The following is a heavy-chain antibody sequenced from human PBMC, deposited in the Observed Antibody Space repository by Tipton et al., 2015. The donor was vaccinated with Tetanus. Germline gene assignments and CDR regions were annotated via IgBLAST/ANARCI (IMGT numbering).Heavy chain of an antibody. V-gene: IGHV3-23*01. D-gene: IGHD3-3*01. CDR2: ISGSGGST. J-gene: IGHJ4*02. Sequence: SLRLSCAASGFTFSSYAMSWVRQAPGKGLEWGSAISGSGGSTYYADSVKGRFTISRDNSKNTLYLQMNSLRAEDTAVYYCAKPLRSGYHHFDYWGLGTLVTVSS. CDR1: GFTFSSYA. CDR3: AKPLRSGYHHFDY.